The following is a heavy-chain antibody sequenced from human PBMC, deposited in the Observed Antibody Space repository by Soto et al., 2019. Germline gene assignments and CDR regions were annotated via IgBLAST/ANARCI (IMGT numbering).Heavy chain of an antibody. D-gene: IGHD3-10*01. J-gene: IGHJ5*02. CDR3: ATGILTMVGGVIGWFDP. Sequence: QVQLVQSGAEVKKPGSSVKVSCKASGGTFSSYAISWVRQAPGQGLEWMGGIIPIFGTANYAQKFQGRVTITADESTTTAYMELSSLTSEDTAVYYCATGILTMVGGVIGWFDPWGKGTLVTVSS. CDR2: IIPIFGTA. CDR1: GGTFSSYA. V-gene: IGHV1-69*01.